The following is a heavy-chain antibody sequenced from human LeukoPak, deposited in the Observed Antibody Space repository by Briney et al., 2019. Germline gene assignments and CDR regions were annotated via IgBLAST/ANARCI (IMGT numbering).Heavy chain of an antibody. V-gene: IGHV3-23*01. CDR1: GFTFSSNG. J-gene: IGHJ6*02. Sequence: GGSLRLSCAASGFTFSSNGMHWVRQAPGKGLEWVSATSGSGGSTYYADSVKGRFTISRDNSKNTVYLQMNSLRAEDTAVYYCAKVLDYYYYGMDVWGQGTTVTVSS. CDR2: TSGSGGST. CDR3: AKVLDYYYYGMDV.